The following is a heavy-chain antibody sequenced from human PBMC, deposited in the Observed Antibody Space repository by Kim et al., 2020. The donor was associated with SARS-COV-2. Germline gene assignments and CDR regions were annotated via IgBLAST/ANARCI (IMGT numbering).Heavy chain of an antibody. V-gene: IGHV1-8*01. CDR2: MNPNSGNT. CDR1: GYTFTSYD. D-gene: IGHD3-3*01. J-gene: IGHJ5*02. Sequence: ASVKVSCKASGYTFTSYDINWVRQATGQGLEWMGWMNPNSGNTGYAQKFQGRVTMTRNTSISTAYMELSSLRSEDTAVYYCARGGGAITIFRVVIIRNWFDPWGQGTLVTVSS. CDR3: ARGGGAITIFRVVIIRNWFDP.